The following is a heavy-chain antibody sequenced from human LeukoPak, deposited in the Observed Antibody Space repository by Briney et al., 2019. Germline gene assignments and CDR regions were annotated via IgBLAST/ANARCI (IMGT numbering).Heavy chain of an antibody. V-gene: IGHV5-51*01. J-gene: IGHJ4*02. Sequence: GESLKISCKASGYIFTSYWIAWVRQLPGKGLEWMGIVYPGDSDTRYSPSFQGQVTISADKSISTAYLQWSSLKASDTAMYYCARLDIVATLALDYWGQGALVTVSS. CDR1: GYIFTSYW. CDR3: ARLDIVATLALDY. CDR2: VYPGDSDT. D-gene: IGHD5-12*01.